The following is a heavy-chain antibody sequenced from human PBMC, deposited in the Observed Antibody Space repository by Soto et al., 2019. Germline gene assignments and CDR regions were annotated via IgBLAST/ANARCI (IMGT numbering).Heavy chain of an antibody. D-gene: IGHD6-19*01. CDR2: IYYSGST. Sequence: SETLSLTCTVSGVSISSSSYYWGWIRQPPGKGLEWIGSIYYSGSTYYNPSLKSRVTISVDTSKNQFSLKLSSVTAADTAVYYCARHEAVAGSYYFDYWGQGTLVTVSS. J-gene: IGHJ4*02. V-gene: IGHV4-39*01. CDR1: GVSISSSSYY. CDR3: ARHEAVAGSYYFDY.